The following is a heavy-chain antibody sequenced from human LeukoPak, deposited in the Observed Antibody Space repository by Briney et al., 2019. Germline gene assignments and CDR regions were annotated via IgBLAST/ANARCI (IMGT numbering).Heavy chain of an antibody. CDR1: GYIFTTYF. CDR2: INPRGGST. CDR3: ARVGTTGATADN. D-gene: IGHD4-11*01. J-gene: IGHJ4*02. V-gene: IGHV1-46*01. Sequence: ASVKVSCKASGYIFTTYFMHWLRQAPGQGPEWMGIINPRGGSTDYAQKFQDRITMTSDTSTSTVYMELKSLASEDTAVYFCARVGTTGATADNWGQGTLVTVSS.